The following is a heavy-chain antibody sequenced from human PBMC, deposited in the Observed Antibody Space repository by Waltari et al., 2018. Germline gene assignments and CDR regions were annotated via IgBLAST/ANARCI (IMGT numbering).Heavy chain of an antibody. CDR3: ARERRRLDGYNFFRNYFDY. D-gene: IGHD5-12*01. V-gene: IGHV4-34*01. CDR1: GGSFSGYF. J-gene: IGHJ4*02. CDR2: INRSGST. Sequence: QVQLQQWGAGLLKPSETLSLTCAVYGGSFSGYFWSWIRQPPGKGLEWIGEINRSGSTNYNPSLKSRVTISVDTSKNQFSLKLRSVTAADTALYYCARERRRLDGYNFFRNYFDYWGQGTLVTVSS.